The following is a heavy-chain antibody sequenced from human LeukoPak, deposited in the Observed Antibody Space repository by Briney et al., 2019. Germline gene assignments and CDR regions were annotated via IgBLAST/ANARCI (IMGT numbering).Heavy chain of an antibody. CDR2: INHSGSA. D-gene: IGHD3-22*01. Sequence: SETLSLTCAAYGGSFSAHYWTWIRQPPGKGLEWIGEINHSGSAKYNPSLKSRVTISVDTSKNQFSLKLTSVTAADTAVYYCARGIGYYYDSSTYVPYYFDYWGQGTLVAVSS. V-gene: IGHV4-34*01. J-gene: IGHJ4*02. CDR1: GGSFSAHY. CDR3: ARGIGYYYDSSTYVPYYFDY.